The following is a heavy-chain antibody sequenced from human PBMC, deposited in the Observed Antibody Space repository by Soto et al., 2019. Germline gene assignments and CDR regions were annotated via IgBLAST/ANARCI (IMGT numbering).Heavy chain of an antibody. CDR1: GFSFSSYG. J-gene: IGHJ4*02. D-gene: IGHD6-19*01. CDR2: ISYDGSTK. V-gene: IGHV3-30*18. CDR3: AKERRRHVAVPGADFDY. Sequence: PGGSLRLSCAASGFSFSSYGMYWVRQAPGKGLEWVAVISYDGSTKYYADSVKGRFTISRDNSKKTLYLQMNSLRAEDTALYYCAKERRRHVAVPGADFDYWGQGS.